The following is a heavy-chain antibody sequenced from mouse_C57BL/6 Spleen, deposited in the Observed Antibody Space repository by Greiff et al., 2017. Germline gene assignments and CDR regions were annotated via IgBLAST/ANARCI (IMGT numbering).Heavy chain of an antibody. CDR3: ARSGDDGYYNY. V-gene: IGHV1-54*01. CDR2: INPGSGGT. D-gene: IGHD2-3*01. J-gene: IGHJ2*01. Sequence: VQLQQSGAELVRPGTSVNVSCKASGYAFTNYLIEWVKQRPGQGLEWIGVINPGSGGTNYNEKFKGKATLTADKSSSTAYMQLSSLTSEDSAVXFCARSGDDGYYNYWGQGTTLTVSS. CDR1: GYAFTNYL.